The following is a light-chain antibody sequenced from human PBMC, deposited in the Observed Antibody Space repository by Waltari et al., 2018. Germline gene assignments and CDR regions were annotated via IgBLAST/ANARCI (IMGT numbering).Light chain of an antibody. J-gene: IGLJ2*01. CDR3: CSYAGSSVWI. CDR1: ASAGGVYNL. CDR2: EAT. V-gene: IGLV2-23*01. Sequence: QSALTQPASVSGSPGQSITISCTGTASAGGVYNLVSWYQQNTGKAPKLVIYEATKRPSGISNRFSGSKSGNTASLTISGLQDEDEATYHCCSYAGSSVWIFGGGTKLTVL.